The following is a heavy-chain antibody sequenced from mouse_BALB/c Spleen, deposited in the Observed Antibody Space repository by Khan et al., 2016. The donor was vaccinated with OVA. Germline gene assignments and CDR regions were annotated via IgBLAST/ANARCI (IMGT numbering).Heavy chain of an antibody. Sequence: QIQLVQSGPEVKKPGETVKISCKASGYSFTNYGMNWVRQAPGQGLKWMGWINPYTGEPTYADDFKGRFAFSVETSASTAYLQINSLTYEDAAKYFCASGGYWYFDVWGEGTTVTVSS. V-gene: IGHV9-3-1*01. D-gene: IGHD1-1*02. J-gene: IGHJ1*01. CDR3: ASGGYWYFDV. CDR1: GYSFTNYG. CDR2: INPYTGEP.